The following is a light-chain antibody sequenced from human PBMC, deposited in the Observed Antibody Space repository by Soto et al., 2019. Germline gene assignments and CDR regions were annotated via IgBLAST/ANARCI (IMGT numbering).Light chain of an antibody. J-gene: IGKJ1*01. V-gene: IGKV1-5*03. CDR3: QHYNSYSEA. CDR2: KAS. Sequence: DIQMTQSPSTLSASVGDRVTITCRASQSISSWLAWYQQKPGKAPKLLIYKASTLKSGVPSRFSGSGSGTEFTLTISSLQPDDVATYYCQHYNSYSEAFGQGTKVDNK. CDR1: QSISSW.